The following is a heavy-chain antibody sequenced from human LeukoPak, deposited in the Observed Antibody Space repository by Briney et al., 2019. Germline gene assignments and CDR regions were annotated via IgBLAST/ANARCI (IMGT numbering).Heavy chain of an antibody. CDR2: IYYSGST. CDR1: GGSISSYY. D-gene: IGHD3-3*01. CDR3: ARGPYYDFWSGYSAYYYYGMDV. J-gene: IGHJ6*02. V-gene: IGHV4-59*01. Sequence: PSETLSLTCTVSGGSISSYYWSWIRQPPGKGLEWIGYIYYSGSTNYNPSLKSRVTISVDTSKNQFSLKLSSVTAADTAVYYCARGPYYDFWSGYSAYYYYGMDVWGRGTTVTVSS.